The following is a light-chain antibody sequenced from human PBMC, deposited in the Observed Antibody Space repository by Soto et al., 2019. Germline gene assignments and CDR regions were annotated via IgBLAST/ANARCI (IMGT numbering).Light chain of an antibody. CDR3: QQSYNTHPYT. CDR2: ANF. V-gene: IGKV1-39*01. CDR1: QSISNY. Sequence: DIQMTQSPSSLSASVGVRVTITCRASQSISNYLNWYQQNPGKAPKLLIYANFSLQSGVPSRFSGSGSGTDFTLTISSLQPEDFATYFCQQSYNTHPYTFGQGTRLDIK. J-gene: IGKJ2*01.